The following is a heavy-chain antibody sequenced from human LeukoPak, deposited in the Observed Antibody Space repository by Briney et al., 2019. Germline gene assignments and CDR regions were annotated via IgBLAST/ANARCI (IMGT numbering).Heavy chain of an antibody. CDR1: GLTFSSFG. J-gene: IGHJ4*02. D-gene: IGHD1-26*01. V-gene: IGHV3-33*08. Sequence: GGSLRLSCAASGLTFSSFGMHWVRQAPGKGLEWVAVIWYDGSNKYYADSVKGRFTISRDNSKNTLYLQMNSLRAEGTAVYYCARDNPGAYLDYWGQGTLVTVSS. CDR3: ARDNPGAYLDY. CDR2: IWYDGSNK.